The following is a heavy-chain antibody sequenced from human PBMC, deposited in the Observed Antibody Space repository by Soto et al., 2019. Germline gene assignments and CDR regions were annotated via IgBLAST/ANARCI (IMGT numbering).Heavy chain of an antibody. CDR1: GFTFSNYW. D-gene: IGHD2-21*01. CDR3: ARETSADSF. V-gene: IGHV3-7*01. CDR2: IKHDGSEK. Sequence: EVQLVESGGGLVQPGGSLRLSCAASGFTFSNYWMVWVRPAPEKGPEWVATIKHDGSEKYYVDSVKGRFTISRDNTNNALYLQMNSLRAEDTALYYCARETSADSFWGHGTLVTVSS. J-gene: IGHJ4*01.